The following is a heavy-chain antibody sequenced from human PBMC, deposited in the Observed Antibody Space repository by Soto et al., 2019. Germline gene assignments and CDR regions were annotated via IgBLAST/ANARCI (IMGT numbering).Heavy chain of an antibody. CDR3: ARDSISIVVVTAIRAEYFQH. D-gene: IGHD2-21*02. CDR1: GYTFTSYG. CDR2: ISAYNGNT. Sequence: ASVKVSCKASGYTFTSYGISWVRQAPGQGLEWMGWISAYNGNTNYAQKLQGRVTMTTDTSTSTAYMELGSLRSDDTAVYYCARDSISIVVVTAIRAEYFQHWGQGTLVTV. J-gene: IGHJ1*01. V-gene: IGHV1-18*04.